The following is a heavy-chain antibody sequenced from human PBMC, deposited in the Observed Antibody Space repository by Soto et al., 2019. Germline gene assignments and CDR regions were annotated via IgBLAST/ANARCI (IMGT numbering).Heavy chain of an antibody. Sequence: SETLSLTCTVSGGSISSGNYYWGWIRQPPGKGLEWIGSIFYSGYTYYNPSLKSRVTISVDTSKNQFSLKLNSVTAADTAVYYCASSGYYDDFYFDFLGQGALVTVSS. CDR2: IFYSGYT. CDR1: GGSISSGNYY. J-gene: IGHJ4*02. CDR3: ASSGYYDDFYFDF. D-gene: IGHD3-3*01. V-gene: IGHV4-39*01.